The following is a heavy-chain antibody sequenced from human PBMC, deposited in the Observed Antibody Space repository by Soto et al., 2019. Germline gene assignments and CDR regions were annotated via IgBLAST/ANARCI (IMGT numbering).Heavy chain of an antibody. CDR3: AGSYSSGNWYFDY. V-gene: IGHV3-48*02. CDR1: GFSFSAYS. Sequence: GGSLRLSCAASGFSFSAYSMNWVRQAPGKGLEWIAYTSTSSTTKYYADPVRGRFSISRDNANDLLYLDMDKLRDEDTGIYYCAGSYSSGNWYFDYWGLGTPVTVSS. D-gene: IGHD3-10*01. CDR2: TSTSSTTK. J-gene: IGHJ4*02.